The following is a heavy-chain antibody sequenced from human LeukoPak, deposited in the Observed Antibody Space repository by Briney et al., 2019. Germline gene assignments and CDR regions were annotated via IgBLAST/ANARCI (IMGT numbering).Heavy chain of an antibody. J-gene: IGHJ4*02. D-gene: IGHD2-8*01. CDR2: IYPGDSET. V-gene: IGHV5-51*01. CDR1: GFSFTSYW. Sequence: WESLKISCKGSGFSFTSYWIAWVRQMPGKGLEWMGIIYPGDSETRYNPAFQGQVTISADKSNTTAYLQWSSLKASDTAIYYCTRRQWTAYAIGDYWGQGTLVTVSS. CDR3: TRRQWTAYAIGDY.